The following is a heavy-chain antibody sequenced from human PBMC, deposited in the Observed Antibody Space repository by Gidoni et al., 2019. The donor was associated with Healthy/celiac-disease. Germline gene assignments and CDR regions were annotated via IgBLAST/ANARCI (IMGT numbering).Heavy chain of an antibody. J-gene: IGHJ3*02. D-gene: IGHD6-13*01. CDR2: ISSNGGRT. CDR3: VKARGSSCQHDAFDI. V-gene: IGHV3-64D*06. Sequence: EGQVVEYGGGLVQPGGTLRRSGSASGFTFSSYAMHWVRQAPGKGLEYVSAISSNGGRTYYADSVKGRSTISRDNSKNTLYLQMSSLRAEDTAVYYCVKARGSSCQHDAFDIWGQGTMVTVSS. CDR1: GFTFSSYA.